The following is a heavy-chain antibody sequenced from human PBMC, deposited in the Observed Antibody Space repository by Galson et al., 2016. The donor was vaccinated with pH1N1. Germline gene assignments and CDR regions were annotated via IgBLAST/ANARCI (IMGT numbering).Heavy chain of an antibody. CDR2: ISPDGTDT. Sequence: SLRLSCAASGFTFNNYWMYWVRQAPGKGLVWVSRISPDGTDTLNADSVRGRFTITRDNSKNTLFLQMNSLGAEDTAMYYCTAYNWGSPFDVWGQGVLVTVSS. CDR3: TAYNWGSPFDV. V-gene: IGHV3-74*01. CDR1: GFTFNNYW. D-gene: IGHD7-27*01. J-gene: IGHJ4*02.